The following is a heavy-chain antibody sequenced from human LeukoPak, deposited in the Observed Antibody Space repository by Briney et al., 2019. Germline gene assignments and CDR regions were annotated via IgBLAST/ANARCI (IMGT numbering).Heavy chain of an antibody. Sequence: PSETLSLTCTVSDDSITMYYWIWIRQPPGKGLEWIGYIYYSGSTNYNPSLKSRVTISVDTSKNQFSLRLSSVTAADTAVYYCARVGAGAAGTLYFDYWGQGTLVTVSS. J-gene: IGHJ4*02. V-gene: IGHV4-59*01. D-gene: IGHD6-13*01. CDR2: IYYSGST. CDR1: DDSITMYY. CDR3: ARVGAGAAGTLYFDY.